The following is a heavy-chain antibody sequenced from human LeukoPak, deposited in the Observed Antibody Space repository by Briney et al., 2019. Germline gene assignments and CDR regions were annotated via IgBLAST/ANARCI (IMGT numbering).Heavy chain of an antibody. CDR1: GFTFSNYW. CDR3: TRVGYVDEGIDY. J-gene: IGHJ4*02. D-gene: IGHD4-17*01. Sequence: GGSLRLSCAASGFTFSNYWMSWVRQSPEKGLEWVANIKQDGSEKYYVDSVKGRFTISRDNAKNSLFLQVNSLRAEDTAIYYCTRVGYVDEGIDYWGQGTLVTVSS. CDR2: IKQDGSEK. V-gene: IGHV3-7*04.